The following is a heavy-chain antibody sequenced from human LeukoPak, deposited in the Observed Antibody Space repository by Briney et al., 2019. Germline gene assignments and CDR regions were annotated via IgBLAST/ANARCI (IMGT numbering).Heavy chain of an antibody. CDR3: ARALIMVRGVTPFDY. D-gene: IGHD3-10*01. Sequence: PGGSLRLSCAASGFTFDDYAMHWVRQAPGKDLEWVSGISWNSGSIGYADSVKGRFTISRDNAKNSLYLQMNSLRAEDTALYYCARALIMVRGVTPFDYWGQGTLVTVSS. V-gene: IGHV3-9*01. CDR2: ISWNSGSI. CDR1: GFTFDDYA. J-gene: IGHJ4*02.